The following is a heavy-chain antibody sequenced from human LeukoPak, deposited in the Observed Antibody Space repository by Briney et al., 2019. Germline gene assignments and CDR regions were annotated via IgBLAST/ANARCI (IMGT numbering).Heavy chain of an antibody. Sequence: QSGGSLRLSCAASGFTFSSYAMSWVRQAPGEGLEWVSAISGSGGSTYYADSVKGRFTISRDNSKNTLYLQMNSLRAEDTAVYYCAKLSENYDFWSGTENWFDPWGQGTLVTVSS. D-gene: IGHD3-3*01. V-gene: IGHV3-23*01. J-gene: IGHJ5*02. CDR2: ISGSGGST. CDR3: AKLSENYDFWSGTENWFDP. CDR1: GFTFSSYA.